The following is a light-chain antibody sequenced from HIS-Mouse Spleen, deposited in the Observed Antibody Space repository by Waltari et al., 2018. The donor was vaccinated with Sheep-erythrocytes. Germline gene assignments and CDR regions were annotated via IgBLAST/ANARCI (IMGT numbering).Light chain of an antibody. Sequence: SYELTQPPSVSVSPGQTARNTFSGDALPKQYAYWYQQKPGQAPVLVIYKDSERPSGIPERFSGSSSGTTVTLTISGVQAEDEADYYCQSADSSGTYVFGTGTKVTVL. J-gene: IGLJ1*01. CDR2: KDS. CDR1: ALPKQY. V-gene: IGLV3-25*03. CDR3: QSADSSGTYV.